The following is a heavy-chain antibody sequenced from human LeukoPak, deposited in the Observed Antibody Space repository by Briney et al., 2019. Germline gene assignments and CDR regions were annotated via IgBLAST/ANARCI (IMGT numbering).Heavy chain of an antibody. D-gene: IGHD3-22*01. CDR1: GGSINNYY. V-gene: IGHV4-59*08. J-gene: IGHJ4*02. Sequence: PSETLSLTCTVSGGSINNYYWSWIRQPPGKGLEWIGYIYHTGTTNYNPSLESRVTMSVDTSKNQLSLKLTSVTATDVAVYYCARNYYDSRGYYLTYFDYWGQGTPVTVSS. CDR3: ARNYYDSRGYYLTYFDY. CDR2: IYHTGTT.